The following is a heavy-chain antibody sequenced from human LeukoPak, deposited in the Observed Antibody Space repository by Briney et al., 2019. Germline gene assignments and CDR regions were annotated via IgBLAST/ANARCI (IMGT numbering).Heavy chain of an antibody. V-gene: IGHV3-30*02. CDR2: IRYDGSNK. Sequence: PGGSLRLSCAASGFTFSNYAMHWVRQAPGKGLEWVAFIRYDGSNKYYADSVKGRFTISRDNSKNTLYLQMNSLRAEDTAVYYCARGHSSSLTLDVWGKGTTVTVSS. CDR1: GFTFSNYA. D-gene: IGHD6-13*01. CDR3: ARGHSSSLTLDV. J-gene: IGHJ6*04.